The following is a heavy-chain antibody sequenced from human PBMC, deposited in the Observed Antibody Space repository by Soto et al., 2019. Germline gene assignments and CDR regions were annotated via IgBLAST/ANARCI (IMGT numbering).Heavy chain of an antibody. CDR2: INTYAGDT. CDR3: AASPQFAY. Sequence: QVQLVQSGAEVKKPGASVKVSCKASGYTFSNYGINWVRQAPGQGLEWMGWINTYAGDTNFAQNFQGRVTMTTDTSTSTAYMEVRGLRSDDTAIYYCAASPQFAYWGQGTLVSVSS. V-gene: IGHV1-18*01. CDR1: GYTFSNYG. D-gene: IGHD3-10*01. J-gene: IGHJ4*02.